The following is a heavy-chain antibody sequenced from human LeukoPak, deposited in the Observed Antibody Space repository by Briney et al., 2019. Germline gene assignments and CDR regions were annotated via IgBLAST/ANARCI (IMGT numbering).Heavy chain of an antibody. CDR2: IYSRGTT. V-gene: IGHV4-61*02. CDR1: RGSISSGNDY. CDR3: ARHVGYYYDSSGYYNWFDP. J-gene: IGHJ5*02. D-gene: IGHD3-22*01. Sequence: SQTLSLTCVVSRGSISSGNDYWNWIRQPAGKGLEWIGRIYSRGTTNYNPSLKSRLTISMDTSNNQFSLKLSSVTAADTAVYYCARHVGYYYDSSGYYNWFDPWGQGTLVTASS.